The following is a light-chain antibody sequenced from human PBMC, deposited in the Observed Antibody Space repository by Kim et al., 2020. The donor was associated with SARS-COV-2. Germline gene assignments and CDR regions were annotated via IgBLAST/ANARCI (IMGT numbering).Light chain of an antibody. CDR3: NSRDSNDNVV. CDR1: SLRSYY. CDR2: GKN. Sequence: SSELTQDPAVSVALGQTVRITCQGDSLRSYYATWYQQKPGQAPIVAIHGKNNRPSRIPDRFPGSSSGNTASLTITGTQAGDEADYYCNSRDSNDNVVFGG. J-gene: IGLJ2*01. V-gene: IGLV3-19*01.